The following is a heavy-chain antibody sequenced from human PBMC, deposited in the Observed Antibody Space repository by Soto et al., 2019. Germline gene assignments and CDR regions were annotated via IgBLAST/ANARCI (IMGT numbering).Heavy chain of an antibody. V-gene: IGHV3-33*08. CDR3: ARDYSMIVVVPGY. D-gene: IGHD3-22*01. CDR1: GFTFSSYG. Sequence: PGGSMRLSCAASGFTFSSYGMHWVRQAPGKALEWVAVIWYDGSNKYYADSVKGRFTIPRDNSNNTLYLQMNSLRAEDTAVYYCARDYSMIVVVPGYWGQGTLVTVSS. CDR2: IWYDGSNK. J-gene: IGHJ4*02.